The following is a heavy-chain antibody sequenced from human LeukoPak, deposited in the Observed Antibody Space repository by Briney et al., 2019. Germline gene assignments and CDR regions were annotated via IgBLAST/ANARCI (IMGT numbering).Heavy chain of an antibody. CDR2: ITPIFGTA. Sequence: SVKVSCKASGGTFSNYAINWVRQAPGQGLEWMGGITPIFGTANYAQRFQGRVTITADESTSTAYMELISLRSEDTAVYYCARWAGYCSITNCYTAFDYWGQGTLVTVSS. CDR1: GGTFSNYA. CDR3: ARWAGYCSITNCYTAFDY. V-gene: IGHV1-69*13. D-gene: IGHD2-2*02. J-gene: IGHJ4*02.